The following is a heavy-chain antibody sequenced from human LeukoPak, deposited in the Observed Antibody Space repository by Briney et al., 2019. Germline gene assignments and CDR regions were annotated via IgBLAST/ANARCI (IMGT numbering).Heavy chain of an antibody. CDR2: IYYSGST. CDR3: ARFLGQPSSGEFDY. J-gene: IGHJ4*02. V-gene: IGHV4-59*08. Sequence: SETLSLTCAVSGGSISSYYWSWIRQPPGKGLEWIGYIYYSGSTNYNPSLKSRVTISVDTSKNQFSLKLSSVIAADTAVYYCARFLGQPSSGEFDYWGQGTLVTVSS. D-gene: IGHD6-19*01. CDR1: GGSISSYY.